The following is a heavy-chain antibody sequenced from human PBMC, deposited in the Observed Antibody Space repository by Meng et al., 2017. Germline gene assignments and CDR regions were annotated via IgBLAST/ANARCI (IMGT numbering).Heavy chain of an antibody. D-gene: IGHD1-26*01. CDR2: INTNPGNP. CDR1: GYTFTSYA. V-gene: IGHV7-4-1*02. Sequence: QVSLVPPGSELKQPGASGKVSCKASGYTFTSYAMNWVRQAPGQGLEWMGWINTNPGNPTYAQGFTGRFVFSLDTSVSTAYLQISSLKAEDTAVDYCAREGRVDFDYWGQGTLVTVSS. J-gene: IGHJ4*02. CDR3: AREGRVDFDY.